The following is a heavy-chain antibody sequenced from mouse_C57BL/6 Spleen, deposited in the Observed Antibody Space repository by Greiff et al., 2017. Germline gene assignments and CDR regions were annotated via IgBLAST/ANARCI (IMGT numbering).Heavy chain of an antibody. J-gene: IGHJ2*01. Sequence: EVQLVESGGGLVKPGGSLKLSCAASGFTFSSYAMSWVRQTPEKRLEWVATISDGGSYTYYPHNVKGRFTISRDNAKNNLYLQMSHLESEDTAMYYCARDKGIYYDYDVGFDYWGQGTTLTVSS. V-gene: IGHV5-4*01. CDR1: GFTFSSYA. D-gene: IGHD2-4*01. CDR2: ISDGGSYT. CDR3: ARDKGIYYDYDVGFDY.